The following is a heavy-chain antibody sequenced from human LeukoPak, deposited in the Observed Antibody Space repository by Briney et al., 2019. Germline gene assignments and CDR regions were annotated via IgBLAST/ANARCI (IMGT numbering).Heavy chain of an antibody. CDR2: ISSSSSYI. CDR3: ARGLGTLAGATDY. Sequence: GGSLRLSCAASGFTFSSYSMNWVRQAPGKGLEWVSSISSSSSYIYYADSVKGRFTISRDNAKNSLYLQMNSLRAEDTAVYYCARGLGTLAGATDYWGQGTLVTVSS. CDR1: GFTFSSYS. D-gene: IGHD6-19*01. J-gene: IGHJ4*02. V-gene: IGHV3-21*01.